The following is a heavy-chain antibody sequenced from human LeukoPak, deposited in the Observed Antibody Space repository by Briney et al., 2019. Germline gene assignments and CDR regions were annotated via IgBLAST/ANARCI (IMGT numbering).Heavy chain of an antibody. CDR2: INPSGGST. D-gene: IGHD5-18*01. J-gene: IGHJ4*02. Sequence: ASVTVSCTASGYTFTSYYMHWVRQAPGQGLEWMGIINPSGGSTSYAQKFQGRVTMTRDTSTSTVYTELSSLRSGDTAVYYCARDAEEYSYEGAIGYWGQGTLVTVSS. CDR1: GYTFTSYY. CDR3: ARDAEEYSYEGAIGY. V-gene: IGHV1-46*01.